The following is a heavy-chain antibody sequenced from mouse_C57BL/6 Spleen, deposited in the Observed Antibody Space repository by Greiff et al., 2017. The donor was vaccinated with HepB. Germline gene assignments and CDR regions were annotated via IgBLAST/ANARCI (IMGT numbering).Heavy chain of an antibody. D-gene: IGHD2-4*01. CDR2: INPNYGTT. J-gene: IGHJ4*01. CDR1: GYSFTDYN. CDR3: ARDDDYDAQYYYAMDY. Sequence: EVQGVESGPELVKPGASVKISCKASGYSFTDYNMNWVKQSNGKSLEWIGVINPNYGTTSYNQKFKGKATLTVDQSSSTAYMQLNSLTSEDSAVYYCARDDDYDAQYYYAMDYWGQGTSVTVSS. V-gene: IGHV1-39*01.